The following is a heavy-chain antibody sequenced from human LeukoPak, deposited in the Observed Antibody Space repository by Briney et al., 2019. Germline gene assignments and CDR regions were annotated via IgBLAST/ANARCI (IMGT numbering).Heavy chain of an antibody. CDR3: AKGPVMYSSSWSALDFDY. CDR1: GFTFDDYA. J-gene: IGHJ4*02. D-gene: IGHD6-13*01. Sequence: PGGSLRLSCAASGFTFDDYAMHWVRQAPGKGLEWVSGISWNSGSIGYADSVKGRFTISRDNSKNSLYLQMHSLTTEDTAFYYCAKGPVMYSSSWSALDFDYWGQGTLVTVSS. CDR2: ISWNSGSI. V-gene: IGHV3-9*01.